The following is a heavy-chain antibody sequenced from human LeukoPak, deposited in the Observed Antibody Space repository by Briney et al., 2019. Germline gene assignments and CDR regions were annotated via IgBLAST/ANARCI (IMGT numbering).Heavy chain of an antibody. CDR2: IASDGGAK. J-gene: IGHJ4*02. Sequence: PGTFLRLSCVASGFSFSNHGMHWVRQAPGKGLEWVSVIASDGGAKFNADSVKGRFTLSRDNPKNMFFLQMNLLTVEDTAIYYCAREATWGQWYFDHWGQGTPVTASS. D-gene: IGHD6-19*01. CDR3: AREATWGQWYFDH. CDR1: GFSFSNHG. V-gene: IGHV3-30*03.